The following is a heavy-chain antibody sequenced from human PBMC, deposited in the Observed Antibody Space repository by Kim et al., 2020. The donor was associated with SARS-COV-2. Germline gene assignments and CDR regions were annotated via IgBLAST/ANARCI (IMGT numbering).Heavy chain of an antibody. Sequence: SGPTLVNPTQTLTLTCTFSGFSLSTSGVGVGWIRQPPGKALEWLALIYWDDDKRYSPSLKSRLTITKDTSKNQVVLTMTNMDPVDTATYYCAHRLRSSSGWYWGDDAFDIWGQGTMVTVSS. D-gene: IGHD6-19*01. V-gene: IGHV2-5*02. CDR3: AHRLRSSSGWYWGDDAFDI. CDR2: IYWDDDK. CDR1: GFSLSTSGVG. J-gene: IGHJ3*02.